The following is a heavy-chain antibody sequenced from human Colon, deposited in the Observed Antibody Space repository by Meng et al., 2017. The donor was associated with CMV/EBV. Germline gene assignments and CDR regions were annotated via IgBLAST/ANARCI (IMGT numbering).Heavy chain of an antibody. D-gene: IGHD3-9*01. CDR2: TNPKSGAT. CDR3: ARDHDDYDLLTGYYGHQFYDMDV. Sequence: ASVKVSCKASGYTFTGYYIHWVRQAPGQGLEWMGWTNPKSGATKYAQKFLGRVTMTRDTSTTTAYMELSGLRSDASAMYYCARDHDDYDLLTGYYGHQFYDMDVWGQGTTVTVSS. CDR1: GYTFTGYY. J-gene: IGHJ6*02. V-gene: IGHV1-2*02.